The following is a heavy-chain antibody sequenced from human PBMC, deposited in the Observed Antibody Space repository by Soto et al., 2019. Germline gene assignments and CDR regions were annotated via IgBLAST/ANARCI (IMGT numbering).Heavy chain of an antibody. Sequence: GGSLRLSCAASGFTFSSYAMSWVRQAPGKGLEWVSAISGSGGSLYYADSVKGRFSISRDNSKNTLYLQMNSLRAEDTAVYYCASRDCSSTSCYVDFWGQGTLVTVSS. J-gene: IGHJ4*02. CDR1: GFTFSSYA. CDR2: ISGSGGSL. CDR3: ASRDCSSTSCYVDF. V-gene: IGHV3-23*01. D-gene: IGHD2-2*01.